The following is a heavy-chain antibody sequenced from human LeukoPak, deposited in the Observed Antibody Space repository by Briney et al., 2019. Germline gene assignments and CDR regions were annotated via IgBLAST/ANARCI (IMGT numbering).Heavy chain of an antibody. CDR3: AKDTVLLWFGELFSNGLDY. CDR2: ISYDGSNK. D-gene: IGHD3-10*01. J-gene: IGHJ4*02. Sequence: GGSLRLSCAASGFTFSSYAMSWVRQAPGKGLEWVAVISYDGSNKYYADSVKGRFTISRDNSKNTLYPQMNSLRAEDTAVYYCAKDTVLLWFGELFSNGLDYWGQGTLVTVSS. CDR1: GFTFSSYA. V-gene: IGHV3-30*18.